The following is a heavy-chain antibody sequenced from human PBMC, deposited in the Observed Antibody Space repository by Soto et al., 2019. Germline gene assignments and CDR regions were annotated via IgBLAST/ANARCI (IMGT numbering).Heavy chain of an antibody. CDR1: GFTFSSYA. J-gene: IGHJ4*02. D-gene: IGHD3-22*01. V-gene: IGHV3-23*01. CDR2: ISGSGGST. Sequence: SLRLSCAASGFTFSSYAMSWVRQAPGKGLEWVSAISGSGGSTYYADSVKGRFTISRDNSKNTLYLQMNSLRAEDTAVYYCAKSYYYDSSGYYNYWGQGTLVTVSS. CDR3: AKSYYYDSSGYYNY.